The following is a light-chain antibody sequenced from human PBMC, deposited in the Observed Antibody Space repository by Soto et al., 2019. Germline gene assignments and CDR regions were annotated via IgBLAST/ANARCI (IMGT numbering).Light chain of an antibody. CDR3: MQTTKFPLT. V-gene: IGKV2-24*01. J-gene: IGKJ3*01. CDR2: QIS. Sequence: IVMTQTPLSSPVTLGQPASISCRSSQSLVHSDGYTYLSWLQQRPGQPPRLLIYQISNRFSGVPDRFSGSGAGTVFTLKISRVEAEDVGVYYCMQTTKFPLTFGPGTKVDI. CDR1: QSLVHSDGYTY.